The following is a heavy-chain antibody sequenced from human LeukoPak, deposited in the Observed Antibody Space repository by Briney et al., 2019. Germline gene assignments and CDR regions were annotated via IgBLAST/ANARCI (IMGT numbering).Heavy chain of an antibody. CDR3: VRVRSSGWFVDF. CDR1: GVTLSSYS. J-gene: IGHJ4*02. CDR2: ITISSSTI. Sequence: GGSLRLSCAASGVTLSSYSMSWVRQAPGKGLEWVSYITISSSTIYYGDSVKGRFTISRDSAKNSMYLKMMSITIGDTAVYYWVRVRSSGWFVDFWGQGTLVTVSS. V-gene: IGHV3-48*01. D-gene: IGHD6-19*01.